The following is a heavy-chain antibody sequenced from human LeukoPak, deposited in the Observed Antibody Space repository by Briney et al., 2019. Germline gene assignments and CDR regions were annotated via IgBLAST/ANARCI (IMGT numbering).Heavy chain of an antibody. V-gene: IGHV3-7*01. CDR1: GFTFSSYG. J-gene: IGHJ4*02. Sequence: AGGSLRLSCATSGFTFSSYGMHWVRQAPGKGLEWVANIKQDGSEKYYVDSVKGRFTISRDNAKNSLYLQMNSLRAEDTAVYYCARGTTVSSSLLYWGQGTLVTVSS. CDR2: IKQDGSEK. CDR3: ARGTTVSSSLLY. D-gene: IGHD6-6*01.